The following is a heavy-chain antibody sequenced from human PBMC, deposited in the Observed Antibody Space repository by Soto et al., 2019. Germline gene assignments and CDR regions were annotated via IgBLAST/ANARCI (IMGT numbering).Heavy chain of an antibody. D-gene: IGHD6-13*01. CDR1: GHSFTGHW. J-gene: IGHJ6*02. Sequence: AGESLKISCQGSGHSFTGHWIAWVRQMPGKGLEWMGIIYPGDSNTRYSPSFLGQVTFSADKSTSTAYLQWNSLRASDTAMYYCARHFGFSSSWNGDYYCAMDVWGPGTVVTVSS. CDR3: ARHFGFSSSWNGDYYCAMDV. CDR2: IYPGDSNT. V-gene: IGHV5-51*01.